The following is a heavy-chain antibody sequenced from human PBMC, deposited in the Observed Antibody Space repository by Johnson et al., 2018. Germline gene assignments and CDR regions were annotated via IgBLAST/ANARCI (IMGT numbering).Heavy chain of an antibody. CDR3: APDPADGAWGAFDL. V-gene: IGHV3-33*05. J-gene: IGHJ3*01. Sequence: RRAPGKGLEWVAVIPSDLSEEYYSASVTARFTISRDDDKNSVYLELNSLRAEDTAVYYCAPDPADGAWGAFDLWVQGTMVTVSS. D-gene: IGHD4/OR15-4a*01. CDR2: IPSDLSEE.